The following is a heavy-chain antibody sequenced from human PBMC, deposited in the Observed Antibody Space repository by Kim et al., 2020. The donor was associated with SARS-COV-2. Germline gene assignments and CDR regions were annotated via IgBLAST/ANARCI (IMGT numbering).Heavy chain of an antibody. V-gene: IGHV3-11*05. Sequence: YTNCADSVKGQFTISRDDAKPSLILQTNGLRAGDTAVYYCARDRTAFDIWGQGTMVTVSS. CDR3: ARDRTAFDI. CDR2: YT. J-gene: IGHJ3*02.